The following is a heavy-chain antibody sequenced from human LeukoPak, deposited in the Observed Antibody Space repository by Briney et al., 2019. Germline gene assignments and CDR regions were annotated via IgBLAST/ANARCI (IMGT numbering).Heavy chain of an antibody. D-gene: IGHD6-13*01. CDR1: AFTFNNYG. CDR3: AKSLSDGYDY. J-gene: IGHJ4*02. CDR2: ISYDGSYK. Sequence: GGSLRLSCAASAFTFNNYGMHWVRQAPGKGLEWVAVISYDGSYKYYTDSVKGRFTISRDNSKNTLHLQMNSLRADDTAVYYCAKSLSDGYDYWGQGTPVTVPS. V-gene: IGHV3-30*18.